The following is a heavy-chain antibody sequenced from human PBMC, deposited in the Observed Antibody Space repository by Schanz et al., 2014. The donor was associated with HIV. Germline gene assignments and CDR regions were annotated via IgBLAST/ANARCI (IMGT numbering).Heavy chain of an antibody. V-gene: IGHV3-33*01. Sequence: QVQLVESGGGVVQPGKSLRLSCAASGFTFSSYGMHWVRQAPGKGLEWVAVIWFDGSNKYYADSVKGRFTISRDNSKNTLYLQMSSLRAEDTAVYYCSRVGGWGAFDFWGQGTMLTVSS. CDR2: IWFDGSNK. J-gene: IGHJ3*01. CDR3: SRVGGWGAFDF. CDR1: GFTFSSYG. D-gene: IGHD3-10*01.